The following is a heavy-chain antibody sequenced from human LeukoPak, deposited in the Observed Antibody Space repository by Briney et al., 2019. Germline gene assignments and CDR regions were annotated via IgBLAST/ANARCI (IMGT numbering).Heavy chain of an antibody. J-gene: IGHJ4*02. Sequence: GGSLRLSCAASGFTLRTDGMHWVRQAPGKGLEWGSSIGVTSGRTYYADSVKGRFTISRDISENTLFLQMNSLRAEDTAVYYCAKPLYYYYDSSGYPDYWGQGTLVTVSS. V-gene: IGHV3-23*01. CDR2: IGVTSGRT. CDR3: AKPLYYYYDSSGYPDY. CDR1: GFTLRTDG. D-gene: IGHD3-22*01.